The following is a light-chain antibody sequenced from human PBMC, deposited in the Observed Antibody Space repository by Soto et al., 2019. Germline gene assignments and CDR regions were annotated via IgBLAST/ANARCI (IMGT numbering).Light chain of an antibody. CDR2: YVS. V-gene: IGLV2-14*03. Sequence: QSVLTQPASVSGSPGQSIFISGTGTSSDVGADNYVSWYQQHPGKAPKLMIDYVSSRPSEVSSRFSGSKSGNTASLTISGLQAEDEADYYCNAYTSTSTYVFGTGTKVTVL. J-gene: IGLJ1*01. CDR1: SSDVGADNY. CDR3: NAYTSTSTYV.